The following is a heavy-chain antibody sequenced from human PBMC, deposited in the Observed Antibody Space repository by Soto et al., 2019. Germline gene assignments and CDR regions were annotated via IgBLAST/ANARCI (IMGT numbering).Heavy chain of an antibody. CDR2: IRGSGGST. D-gene: IGHD2-8*01. CDR1: GFTFSSYA. CDR3: ATGLYFSQYYFDY. Sequence: EVQLLESGGGLVQPGGSLRLSCAASGFTFSSYAMSWVRQAPGKGLEWVSAIRGSGGSTYYADSVKGRFTISRDNSKNTLYLQMNSLRAEDTAVYYCATGLYFSQYYFDYWGQGTLVTVSS. V-gene: IGHV3-23*01. J-gene: IGHJ4*02.